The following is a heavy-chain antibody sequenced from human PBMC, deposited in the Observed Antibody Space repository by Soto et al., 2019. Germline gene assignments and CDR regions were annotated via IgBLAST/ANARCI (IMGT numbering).Heavy chain of an antibody. V-gene: IGHV4-39*01. D-gene: IGHD7-27*01. CDR3: ARGRYCLTGRCFPNWFDS. Sequence: PSETLSLTCAVSGGSISGSYYYWGWLRQSPGRGPEWIGSVFYTGFTSYNPSLESRVSVSVDTSKNQFSLKVSAVTAADTAVYFCARGRYCLTGRCFPNWFDSWGQGALVTVSS. J-gene: IGHJ5*01. CDR2: VFYTGFT. CDR1: GGSISGSYYY.